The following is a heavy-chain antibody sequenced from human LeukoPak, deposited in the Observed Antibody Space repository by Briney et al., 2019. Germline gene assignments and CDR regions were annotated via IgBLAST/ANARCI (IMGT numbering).Heavy chain of an antibody. J-gene: IGHJ4*02. CDR3: ARGYYGSGSYFDY. CDR1: GFTFSSYW. V-gene: IGHV3-74*01. D-gene: IGHD3-10*01. CDR2: INSDGSST. Sequence: GGSLRLSCAASGFTFSSYWMHWVRQAPGKGLVRVSRINSDGSSTSYADSVKGRFTISRDNAKNTLYLQMNSLRAEDTAVYYCARGYYGSGSYFDYWGQGTLVTVSS.